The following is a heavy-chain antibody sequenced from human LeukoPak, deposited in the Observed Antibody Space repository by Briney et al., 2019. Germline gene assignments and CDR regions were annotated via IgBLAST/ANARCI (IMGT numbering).Heavy chain of an antibody. CDR1: GXSFSGYY. D-gene: IGHD2-15*01. J-gene: IGHJ5*02. V-gene: IGHV4-34*01. Sequence: SETLSLTCAVYGXSFSGYYGSWIRQPPGKGLEWIGEINHSGSTNYNPSLKSRVTISVDTSKNQFSLKLSSVTAADTAVYYCATSYCSGGSCPNWFDPWGQGTLVTVSS. CDR3: ATSYCSGGSCPNWFDP. CDR2: INHSGST.